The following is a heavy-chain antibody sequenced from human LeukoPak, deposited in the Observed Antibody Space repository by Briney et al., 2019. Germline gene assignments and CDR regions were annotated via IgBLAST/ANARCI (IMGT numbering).Heavy chain of an antibody. CDR3: GGHGHSSGRYYFDY. J-gene: IGHJ4*02. CDR1: GGSFSSGSYY. V-gene: IGHV4-61*02. D-gene: IGHD6-19*01. Sequence: SETLSLTCTASGGSFSSGSYYWSWIRQPAGKALESIGRIYTSGSTNYNPSLKSRVTISVDTSKNQFSLNLSSVTDAVATVYYCGGHGHSSGRYYFDYWGQGTLVTVSS. CDR2: IYTSGST.